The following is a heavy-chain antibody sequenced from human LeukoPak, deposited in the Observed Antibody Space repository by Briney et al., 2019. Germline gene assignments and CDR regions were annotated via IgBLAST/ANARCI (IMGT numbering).Heavy chain of an antibody. Sequence: PGGSLRLSCAASGFTFSSYAMSWVRQAPGRGLEWVAAISGSGGSTYYADSVKGRFTISRDNSKNTLYLQMNSLRAEDTAVYYCAKDTPYSGRYWHDAFDIWGQGTMVTVSS. J-gene: IGHJ3*02. V-gene: IGHV3-23*01. CDR3: AKDTPYSGRYWHDAFDI. D-gene: IGHD1-26*01. CDR1: GFTFSSYA. CDR2: ISGSGGST.